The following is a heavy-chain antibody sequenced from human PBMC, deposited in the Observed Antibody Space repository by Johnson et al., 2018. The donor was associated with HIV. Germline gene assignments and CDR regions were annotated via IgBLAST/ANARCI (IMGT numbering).Heavy chain of an antibody. CDR2: ISSSGTTI. J-gene: IGHJ3*02. CDR3: ASPTSGYFSAAFDM. V-gene: IGHV3-11*04. CDR1: GFSVSDSY. Sequence: VQLVESGGGLVKPGGSLRLSCAASGFSVSDSYMSWVRQAPGKGLEWISYISSSGTTIYYADSVKGRFTISRDNAKNSLYLQMNSLRAEDSAVYYCASPTSGYFSAAFDMWGQGTMVTVSS. D-gene: IGHD3-22*01.